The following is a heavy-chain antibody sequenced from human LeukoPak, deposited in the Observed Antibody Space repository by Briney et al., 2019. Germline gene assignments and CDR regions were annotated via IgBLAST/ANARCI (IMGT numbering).Heavy chain of an antibody. CDR3: ARERWGYYDSSGYEGAFDI. CDR2: ISSNGGST. D-gene: IGHD3-22*01. J-gene: IGHJ3*02. V-gene: IGHV3-64*01. Sequence: GGSLRLSCAASGFTFSSYAMHWVRQAPGKGLEYVSAISSNGGSTYYANSVKGRFTISRDNSKNTLYLQMGSLRAEDMAVYYCARERWGYYDSSGYEGAFDIWGQGTMVTVSS. CDR1: GFTFSSYA.